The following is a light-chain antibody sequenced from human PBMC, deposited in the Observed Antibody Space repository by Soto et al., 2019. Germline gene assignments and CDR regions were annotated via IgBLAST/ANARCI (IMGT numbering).Light chain of an antibody. CDR1: QGIRND. CDR2: AAS. J-gene: IGKJ1*01. V-gene: IGKV1-6*01. CDR3: LQDYSYPRT. Sequence: AIQMTQSPSSLSASVGDRVINTCRASQGIRNDLGWYQQKPGKAPKLLIYAASNLEGGVPSRFSGSGSGTDFTLTIGSLQPEDFATYYCLQDYSYPRTFGQGTKVEI.